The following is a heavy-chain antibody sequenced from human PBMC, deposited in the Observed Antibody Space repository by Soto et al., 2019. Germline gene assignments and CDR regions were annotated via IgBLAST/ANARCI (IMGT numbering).Heavy chain of an antibody. J-gene: IGHJ6*02. Sequence: PGGSLRLSCAASGFSFGDYGMHWVRQSPGKGLEWVAFILYDGFDKYYADSVKGRFSISRDNSKNTLSLQMNSLRAEDTAMYYCAKAHPRWPYGMDVWGQGTSVTVSS. CDR3: AKAHPRWPYGMDV. CDR2: ILYDGFDK. CDR1: GFSFGDYG. V-gene: IGHV3-30*18. D-gene: IGHD6-13*01.